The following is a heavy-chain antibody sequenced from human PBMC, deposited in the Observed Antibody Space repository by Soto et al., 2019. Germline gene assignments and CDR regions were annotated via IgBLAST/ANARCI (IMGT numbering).Heavy chain of an antibody. Sequence: GGSLRLSCAASGFTFSIYSMNWVRQSPGKVLEWVSSISSSSSYIYYADSVKGRLTISRYNAKKSLYLKMNSLRAEDTAVYSCASDAIVRLVYANNWFDLWGQGTLVTVSS. D-gene: IGHD2-8*01. CDR2: ISSSSSYI. CDR3: ASDAIVRLVYANNWFDL. V-gene: IGHV3-21*01. CDR1: GFTFSIYS. J-gene: IGHJ5*02.